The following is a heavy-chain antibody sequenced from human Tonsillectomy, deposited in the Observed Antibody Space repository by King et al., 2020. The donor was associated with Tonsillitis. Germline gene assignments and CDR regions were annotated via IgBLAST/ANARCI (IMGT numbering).Heavy chain of an antibody. D-gene: IGHD3-10*01. Sequence: VQLVESGGGVVQPGRSLRLSCAASGFSFSNYAMHWVRQAPGKGLEWVAVVSYDGSNQHYTDSVKGRFTISRDNSKNTTYLQMNSLRAEDTAVYYCARDWFYGSGSYYVYYYFGMDVWGQGTTVTVSS. CDR2: VSYDGSNQ. V-gene: IGHV3-30-3*01. CDR1: GFSFSNYA. J-gene: IGHJ6*02. CDR3: ARDWFYGSGSYYVYYYFGMDV.